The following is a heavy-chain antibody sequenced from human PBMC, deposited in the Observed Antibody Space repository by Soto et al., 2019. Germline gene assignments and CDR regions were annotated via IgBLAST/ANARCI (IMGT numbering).Heavy chain of an antibody. D-gene: IGHD3-10*01. CDR2: IWYDGSNK. J-gene: IGHJ4*02. CDR3: ARDWLYGQEGFDY. CDR1: GFTFSSYG. Sequence: GGSLRLSCAASGFTFSSYGMHWVRQAPGKGLEWVAVIWYDGSNKYYADSVKGRFTISRDNSKNTLYLQMNSLRAEDTAVYYCARDWLYGQEGFDYWGQGTLVTVSS. V-gene: IGHV3-33*01.